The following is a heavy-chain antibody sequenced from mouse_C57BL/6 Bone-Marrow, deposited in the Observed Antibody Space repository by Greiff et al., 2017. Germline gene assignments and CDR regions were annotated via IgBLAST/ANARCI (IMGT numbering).Heavy chain of an antibody. D-gene: IGHD2-5*01. CDR3: AFYSNYVGFAY. J-gene: IGHJ3*01. CDR2: ISYDGSN. Sequence: QLQQSGPGLVKPSQSLSLTCSVTGYSITSGYYWNWIRQFPGNKLEWMGYISYDGSNNYNPSLKNRISITRDTSKNQFFLQLNSVTTEDTATYYCAFYSNYVGFAYWGQGTLVTVSA. V-gene: IGHV3-6*01. CDR1: GYSITSGYY.